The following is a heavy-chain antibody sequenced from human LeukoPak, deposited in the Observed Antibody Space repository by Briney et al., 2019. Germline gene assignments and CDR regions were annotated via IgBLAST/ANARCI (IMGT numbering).Heavy chain of an antibody. D-gene: IGHD3-16*01. Sequence: SETLSLTCTVSGGSISSYYWSWIRQPPGKGLEWIGYIHYSGSTNYNPSLKSRVTISADTSKNQFSLKLSSVTAADTAVYYCAREYNGGAPNWFDPWGQGTLVTVSS. CDR2: IHYSGST. CDR1: GGSISSYY. V-gene: IGHV4-59*01. CDR3: AREYNGGAPNWFDP. J-gene: IGHJ5*02.